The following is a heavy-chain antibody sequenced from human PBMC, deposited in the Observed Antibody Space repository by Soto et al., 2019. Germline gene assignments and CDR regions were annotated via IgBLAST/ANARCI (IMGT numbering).Heavy chain of an antibody. Sequence: VQLVQSEAEVKKPGPSVKVSCKDSGYTFTSYGINWVRQAPGQGLEWMGWISANNGNTHYAQKLQGRVTMTTDTSTSTAYMELRSLRSADTAVYYWASVQSGYDFAYWGQGTLVTVSS. D-gene: IGHD5-12*01. CDR2: ISANNGNT. V-gene: IGHV1-18*01. CDR3: ASVQSGYDFAY. CDR1: GYTFTSYG. J-gene: IGHJ4*02.